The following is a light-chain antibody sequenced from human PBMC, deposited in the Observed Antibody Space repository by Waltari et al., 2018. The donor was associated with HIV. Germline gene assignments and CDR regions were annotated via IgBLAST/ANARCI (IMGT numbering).Light chain of an antibody. J-gene: IGLJ3*02. CDR3: SSYSTRNFLM. Sequence: QSALTQPASVSGSPGQSITISCSGPPSALYPLNYVSWYQQHPGNVPKLLFFEVSYRPAGLSDRFSASKSGNTASLTISDLQPEDEADYFCSSYSTRNFLMFGGGTKLTVL. V-gene: IGLV2-14*03. CDR2: EVS. CDR1: PSALYPLNY.